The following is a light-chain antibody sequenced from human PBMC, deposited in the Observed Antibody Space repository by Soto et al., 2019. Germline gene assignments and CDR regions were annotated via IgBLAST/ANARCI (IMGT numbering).Light chain of an antibody. V-gene: IGLV2-14*01. CDR2: EVN. J-gene: IGLJ3*02. CDR1: VTDVGSYTS. Sequence: QSVLTQPASVSGSPGQSITISCTGTVTDVGSYTSVSWYKQDPGKAPRLLIFEVNNRPSGVSSRFSGSKSGNTATLDISGLQPEDEGDYYCSSYGGDHIVKFGGGTKLTVL. CDR3: SSYGGDHIVK.